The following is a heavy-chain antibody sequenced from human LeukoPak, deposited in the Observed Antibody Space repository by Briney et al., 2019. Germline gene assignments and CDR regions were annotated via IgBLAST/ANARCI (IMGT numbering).Heavy chain of an antibody. CDR2: IYPGDSET. Sequence: GESLKISCKGSGYSYTSYWIAWVRQMHGQGLKWIGIIYPGDSETTYSPSFQGQVTISADKSISTAYLQWSSLKASDTAMYYCARTHYDFWSGYYRGFDYWGQGTLVTVSS. CDR1: GYSYTSYW. V-gene: IGHV5-51*01. J-gene: IGHJ4*02. CDR3: ARTHYDFWSGYYRGFDY. D-gene: IGHD3-3*01.